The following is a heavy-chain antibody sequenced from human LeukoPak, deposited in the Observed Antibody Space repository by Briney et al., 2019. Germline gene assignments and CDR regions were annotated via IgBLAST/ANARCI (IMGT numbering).Heavy chain of an antibody. CDR2: INPNSGGT. CDR3: ARAPLARSYYYYYMDV. D-gene: IGHD1-26*01. Sequence: GASVKVSCKASGYTFTGYYMHWVRQAPGQGLEWMGWINPNSGGTNYAQKFQGRVTMTRDTSISTAYMELSRLRSDDTAVYYCARAPLARSYYYYYMDVWGKGTTVTVSS. V-gene: IGHV1-2*02. J-gene: IGHJ6*03. CDR1: GYTFTGYY.